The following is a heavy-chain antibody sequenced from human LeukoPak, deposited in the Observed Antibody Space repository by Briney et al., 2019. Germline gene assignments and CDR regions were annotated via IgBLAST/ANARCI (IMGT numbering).Heavy chain of an antibody. J-gene: IGHJ6*03. Sequence: SETLSLTCTVSGGSISSYYWSWIRQPARKGLEWIGRIYTSGSTNYNPSLKSRVTMTRDTSTSTVYMELSSLRSEDTAVYYCARGPRITLIRGGQWYYYMDVWGKGTTVTISS. CDR1: GGSISSYY. CDR3: ARGPRITLIRGGQWYYYMDV. V-gene: IGHV4-4*07. CDR2: IYTSGST. D-gene: IGHD3-10*01.